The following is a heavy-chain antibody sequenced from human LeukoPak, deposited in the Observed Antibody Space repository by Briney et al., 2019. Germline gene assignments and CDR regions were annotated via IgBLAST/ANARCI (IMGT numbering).Heavy chain of an antibody. Sequence: GESLKISRKGSGYSFTSYWLGWVRQMSGKGLEWMGIIYPGDSDTRCRPFLQGQVTHPAEQFIDNAYLPWNSPKASETALNYLARPVERLSYGDAFDIWGQGTIGTGSS. CDR1: GYSFTSYW. V-gene: IGHV5-51*01. CDR3: ARPVERLSYGDAFDI. CDR2: IYPGDSDT. D-gene: IGHD3-3*01. J-gene: IGHJ3*02.